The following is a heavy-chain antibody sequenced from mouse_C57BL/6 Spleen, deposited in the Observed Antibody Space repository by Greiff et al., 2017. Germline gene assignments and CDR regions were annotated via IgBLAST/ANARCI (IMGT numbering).Heavy chain of an antibody. J-gene: IGHJ4*01. D-gene: IGHD3-2*02. CDR2: IWGVGST. CDR3: ANRLRAMDY. CDR1: GFSLTSYG. Sequence: VKLQESGPGLVAPSQSLSITCTVSGFSLTSYGVDWVRQSPGKGLEWLGVIWGVGSTNYNSALKSRLSISKDNSKSQVFLKMNSLQTDDTAMYYCANRLRAMDYWGQGTSVTVSS. V-gene: IGHV2-6*01.